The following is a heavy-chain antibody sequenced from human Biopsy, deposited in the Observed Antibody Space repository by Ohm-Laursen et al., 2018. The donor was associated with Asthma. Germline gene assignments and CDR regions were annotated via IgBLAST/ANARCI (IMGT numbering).Heavy chain of an antibody. CDR3: AKAELYFDWYWFDP. Sequence: SLRLSCAASGFTFSSYGMHWVRQAPGKGLEWVAVISYDGSNKYYADSVKGRFTISRDNSKNTLYLQMNSLRAEDTAVYYCAKAELYFDWYWFDPWGQGTLVTGSS. D-gene: IGHD3-9*01. J-gene: IGHJ5*02. V-gene: IGHV3-30*18. CDR1: GFTFSSYG. CDR2: ISYDGSNK.